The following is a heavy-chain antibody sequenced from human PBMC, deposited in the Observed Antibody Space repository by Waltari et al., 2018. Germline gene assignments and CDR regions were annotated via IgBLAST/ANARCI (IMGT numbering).Heavy chain of an antibody. V-gene: IGHV4-39*01. D-gene: IGHD6-19*01. CDR3: VRPGSSVGWYYFDY. J-gene: IGHJ4*02. CDR2: ISYSGTT. Sequence: QLQLQESGPGLVKPSETLSLTCTVPGVPISGSNYYWGWIRQPPGQGLEWIGSISYSGTTYCNPSLKSRVTMSVDTSKNQFSLNLSSVTAADTAVFYCVRPGSSVGWYYFDYWGQGTLVTVSS. CDR1: GVPISGSNYY.